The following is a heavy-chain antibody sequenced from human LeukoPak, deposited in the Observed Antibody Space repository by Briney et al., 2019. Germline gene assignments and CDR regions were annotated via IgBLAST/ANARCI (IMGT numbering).Heavy chain of an antibody. CDR2: IYSGGST. CDR3: ARMGEVTAFDI. CDR1: GFTVSSNY. D-gene: IGHD4-11*01. J-gene: IGHJ3*02. V-gene: IGHV3-53*01. Sequence: GGSLRLSCAASGFTVSSNYMSWVRQAPGKGLEWVSVIYSGGSTYYADSVKGRFTISRDNSKNTLYLQMNSLRAEDTAVYYCARMGEVTAFDIWGQGTMITVSS.